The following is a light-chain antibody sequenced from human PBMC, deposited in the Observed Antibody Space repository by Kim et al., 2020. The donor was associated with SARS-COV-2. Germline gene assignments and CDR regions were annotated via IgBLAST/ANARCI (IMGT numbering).Light chain of an antibody. J-gene: IGLJ2*01. Sequence: SYELTQPPSVSVSPGQTASITCSGDKLGDKYACWYQQKPGQSPVLVIYQDNKQPSGIPERFSGSNSGNTATLTISGTQAMDEADYYCQAWDSSTAVFGGGTQLTVL. CDR2: QDN. CDR1: KLGDKY. V-gene: IGLV3-1*01. CDR3: QAWDSSTAV.